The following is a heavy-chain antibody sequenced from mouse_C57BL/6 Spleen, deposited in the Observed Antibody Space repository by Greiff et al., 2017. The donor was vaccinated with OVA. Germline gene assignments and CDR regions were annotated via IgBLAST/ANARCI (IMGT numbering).Heavy chain of an antibody. CDR2: IDPSDSYT. D-gene: IGHD5-1*01. CDR3: TSTYDYAMDY. V-gene: IGHV1-69*01. CDR1: GYTFTSYW. Sequence: QVQLQQPGAELVMPGASVKLSCKASGYTFTSYWMHWVKQRPGQGLEWIGEIDPSDSYTNYNQKFKGKSTLTVDKSSSTAYKQISSLSSEDSAVYYCTSTYDYAMDYWGQGTSVTVSS. J-gene: IGHJ4*01.